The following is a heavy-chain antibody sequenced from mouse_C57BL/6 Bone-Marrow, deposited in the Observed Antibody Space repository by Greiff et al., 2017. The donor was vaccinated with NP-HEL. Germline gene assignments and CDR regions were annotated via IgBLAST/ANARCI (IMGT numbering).Heavy chain of an antibody. Sequence: VQLQQSGPELVKPGASVKISCKASGYTFTDYYVNWVKQSPGKSLEWIGDINPNNGGTSYNQKFKGKATLTVDKSSSTAYMQVSSLTSEDSAVFDRARDACYEDDGAMDYWGQGTSVTVSS. CDR1: GYTFTDYY. CDR2: INPNNGGT. D-gene: IGHD2-4*01. CDR3: ARDACYEDDGAMDY. J-gene: IGHJ4*01. V-gene: IGHV1-26*01.